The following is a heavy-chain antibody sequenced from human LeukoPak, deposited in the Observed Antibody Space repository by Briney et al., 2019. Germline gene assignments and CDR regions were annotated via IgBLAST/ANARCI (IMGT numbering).Heavy chain of an antibody. J-gene: IGHJ5*02. CDR2: ISAYNGNT. CDR3: ARVCYDSSGYYDLPSWFDP. CDR1: GYTFTSYG. V-gene: IGHV1-18*01. Sequence: ASVKVSCKASGYTFTSYGISWVRQAPGQGLEWMGWISAYNGNTNYAQKLQGRVTMTTDTSTSTAYMELRSLRPDDTAVYYCARVCYDSSGYYDLPSWFDPWGQGTLVTVSS. D-gene: IGHD3-22*01.